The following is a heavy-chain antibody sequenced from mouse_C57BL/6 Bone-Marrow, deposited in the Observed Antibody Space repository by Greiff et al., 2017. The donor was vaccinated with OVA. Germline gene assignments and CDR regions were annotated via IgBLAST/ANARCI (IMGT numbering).Heavy chain of an antibody. CDR3: ARHYYGSFAWFAY. D-gene: IGHD1-1*01. CDR2: IYPGSGST. Sequence: QVQLKQPGAELVKPGASVKMSCKASGYTFTSYWITWVKQRPGQGLEWIGDIYPGSGSTNYNEKFKSKATLTVDTSSSTAYMQLSSLTSEDSAVYYCARHYYGSFAWFAYWGQGTLVTVSA. J-gene: IGHJ3*01. V-gene: IGHV1-55*01. CDR1: GYTFTSYW.